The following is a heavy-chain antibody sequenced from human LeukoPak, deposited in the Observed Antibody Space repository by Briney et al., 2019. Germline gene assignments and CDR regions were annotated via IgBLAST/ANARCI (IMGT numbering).Heavy chain of an antibody. D-gene: IGHD4-17*01. CDR2: IIPIFGTA. CDR1: GGTFSSYA. Sequence: SSVKVSCKASGGTFSSYAISWVRQAPGQGLEWMGGIIPIFGTANYAQKFQGRVTITADESTSTAYMELSSLRSEDTAVYYCATEDCGDYVLSEWGQGTLVTVSS. CDR3: ATEDCGDYVLSE. V-gene: IGHV1-69*01. J-gene: IGHJ4*02.